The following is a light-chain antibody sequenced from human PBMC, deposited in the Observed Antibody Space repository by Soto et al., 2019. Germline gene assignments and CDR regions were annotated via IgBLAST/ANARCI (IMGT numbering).Light chain of an antibody. CDR2: DAS. J-gene: IGKJ1*01. V-gene: IGKV1-8*01. CDR3: QQYNSYWT. CDR1: QDIGSV. Sequence: AIRMPQSQSSLSASTGDTVTITCRASQDIGSVLAWYQQKPGTAPKVLIYDASSLESGVPSRFSGSGSGTEFTLTISSLQPEDFATYYCQQYNSYWTVGQGTKVDIK.